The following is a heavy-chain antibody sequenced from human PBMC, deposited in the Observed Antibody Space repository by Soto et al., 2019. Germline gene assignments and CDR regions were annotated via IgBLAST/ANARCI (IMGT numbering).Heavy chain of an antibody. CDR3: TKTAYPSWPAFDL. Sequence: PGGSLRLSCTASGFTFINAWMSWVRQAPGKGLEWVGRIKSRTHGGTTDYAPPVEGRITISRDDAKNTQYLQMHSLKAEDTAVYYCTKTAYPSWPAFDLWGQGPMGTVS. V-gene: IGHV3-15*01. CDR2: IKSRTHGGTT. CDR1: GFTFINAW. D-gene: IGHD2-21*02. J-gene: IGHJ3*01.